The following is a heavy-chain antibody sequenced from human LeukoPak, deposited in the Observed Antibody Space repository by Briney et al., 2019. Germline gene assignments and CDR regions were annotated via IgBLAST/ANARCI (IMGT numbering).Heavy chain of an antibody. D-gene: IGHD1-26*01. CDR3: ASPVGATLTAFDY. Sequence: GGSLRLSCAASRFTFRSYAMHWVRQAPGKGLEWAAVITYDGRQIYYADSVKGRFTISRDNSKNTLYLQMNSLRAEDTAVYYCASPVGATLTAFDYWGQGTLVTVSS. CDR2: ITYDGRQI. J-gene: IGHJ4*02. CDR1: RFTFRSYA. V-gene: IGHV3-30*03.